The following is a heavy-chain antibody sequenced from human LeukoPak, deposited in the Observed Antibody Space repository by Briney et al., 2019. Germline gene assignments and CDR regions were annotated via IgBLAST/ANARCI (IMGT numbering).Heavy chain of an antibody. J-gene: IGHJ4*02. CDR3: AKDSALGSSWYSPQDY. Sequence: GGSLRLSCAASGFTFSSYSMNWVRQAPGKGLEWVANIKQDGSEKYYVDSVKGRFTISRDNAKNSLYLQMNSLRAEDTAVYYCAKDSALGSSWYSPQDYWGQGTLVTVSS. D-gene: IGHD6-13*01. CDR1: GFTFSSYS. CDR2: IKQDGSEK. V-gene: IGHV3-7*01.